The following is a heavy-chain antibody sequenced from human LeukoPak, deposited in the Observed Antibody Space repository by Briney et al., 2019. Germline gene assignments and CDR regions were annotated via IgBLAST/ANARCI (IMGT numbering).Heavy chain of an antibody. J-gene: IGHJ4*02. V-gene: IGHV4-59*08. CDR2: IYYSGST. Sequence: SETLSLTCTVSGGSISSYYWSWIRQPPGKGLEWIGYIYYSGSTNYNPSLKSRVTISVDTSKNQFSLKLSSVTAADTAVYYCASHPDYGDPNYYFDYWGQGTLVTVSS. D-gene: IGHD4-17*01. CDR3: ASHPDYGDPNYYFDY. CDR1: GGSISSYY.